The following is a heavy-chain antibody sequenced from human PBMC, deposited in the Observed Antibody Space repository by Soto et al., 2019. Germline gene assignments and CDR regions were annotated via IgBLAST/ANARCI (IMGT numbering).Heavy chain of an antibody. CDR3: ARDLPLYCRGDCNFDF. V-gene: IGHV3-33*01. Sequence: QVQLVESGGRVVQPGRSLRLSCGMSGFTFSNYVMNWVRQAPGRGLEWVALIWDDGSNKYYTDSVQGRFSISRDNSKGTLYLQMDSLRPEDTAVYYCARDLPLYCRGDCNFDFWGQGTLVTVSS. CDR1: GFTFSNYV. D-gene: IGHD2-21*02. CDR2: IWDDGSNK. J-gene: IGHJ4*02.